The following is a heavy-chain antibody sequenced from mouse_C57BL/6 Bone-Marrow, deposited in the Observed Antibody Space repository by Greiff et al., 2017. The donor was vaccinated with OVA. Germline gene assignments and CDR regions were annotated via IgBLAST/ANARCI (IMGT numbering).Heavy chain of an antibody. CDR1: GFTFSDYY. V-gene: IGHV5-12*01. CDR3: ARGGTGFAY. Sequence: EVKVEESGGGLVQPGGSLKLSCAASGFTFSDYYMYWVRQTPEKRLEWVAYISNGGGSTYYPDTVKGRFTISRDNAKNTLYLQMSRLKSEDTAMYYCARGGTGFAYWGQGTLVTVSA. D-gene: IGHD3-3*01. J-gene: IGHJ3*01. CDR2: ISNGGGST.